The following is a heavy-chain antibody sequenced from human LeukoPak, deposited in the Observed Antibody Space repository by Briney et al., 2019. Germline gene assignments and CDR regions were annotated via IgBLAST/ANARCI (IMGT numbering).Heavy chain of an antibody. CDR1: GYSFTSYW. CDR2: IYPGDSDT. CDR3: ARHVYSSSWPYFDY. Sequence: GESLKISCGASGYSFTSYWIGWVRQMPGKGLEWMGIIYPGDSDTRYSLSFQGQVTISADKSISTAYLQWSSLKASDTAMYYCARHVYSSSWPYFDYWGQGTLVTVSS. J-gene: IGHJ4*02. V-gene: IGHV5-51*01. D-gene: IGHD6-13*01.